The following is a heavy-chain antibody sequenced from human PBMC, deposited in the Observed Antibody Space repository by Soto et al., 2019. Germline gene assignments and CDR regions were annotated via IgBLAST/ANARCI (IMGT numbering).Heavy chain of an antibody. V-gene: IGHV3-33*03. CDR1: VFTFSSYG. CDR3: VVATTGLLDY. Sequence: PWGSLGVSWASTVFTFSSYGMRWVRQAPGKGLDWVAVIWYDGNRKYYGDSVRGRFTISRDNSKNTLYLEMNTLRAEDTAVSYCVVATTGLLDYWGQGTLVPVSS. CDR2: IWYDGNRK. J-gene: IGHJ4*02. D-gene: IGHD2-15*01.